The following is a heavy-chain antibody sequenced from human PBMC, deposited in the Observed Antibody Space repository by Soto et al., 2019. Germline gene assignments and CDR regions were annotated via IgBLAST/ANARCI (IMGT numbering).Heavy chain of an antibody. Sequence: ASVKVSCKASGYTFTGYYIHWVRQAPGQGLEWMGWINPKSGDTNYAQKFQGRVSMTRDTSITTAYMEVSRLKSDDTAVYYCARGPPRRGALPTYWGHGTLVTDS. CDR1: GYTFTGYY. CDR3: ARGPPRRGALPTY. J-gene: IGHJ4*01. D-gene: IGHD1-26*01. V-gene: IGHV1-2*02. CDR2: INPKSGDT.